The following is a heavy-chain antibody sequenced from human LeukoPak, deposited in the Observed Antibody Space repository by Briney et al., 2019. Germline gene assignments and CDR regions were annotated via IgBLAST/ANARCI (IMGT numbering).Heavy chain of an antibody. V-gene: IGHV4-28*03. CDR2: IYYSGST. J-gene: IGHJ3*02. CDR3: ARAGPTTAVDAFDI. CDR1: GYSISSSNW. D-gene: IGHD1-26*01. Sequence: KASDTLSLTCAVSGYSISSSNWWGWIRQPPGKGLEWIGYIYYSGSTYYNPSLESRVTMSLDTSKNQISLNLSSVTAVGTAVYYCARAGPTTAVDAFDIWGLGTKVTVSS.